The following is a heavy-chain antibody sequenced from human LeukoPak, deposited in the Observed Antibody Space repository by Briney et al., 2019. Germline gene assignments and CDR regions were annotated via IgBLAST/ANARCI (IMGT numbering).Heavy chain of an antibody. CDR2: IKSKTDGGTT. V-gene: IGHV3-15*01. CDR1: GFTFSNAW. D-gene: IGHD3-22*01. J-gene: IGHJ4*02. Sequence: GGSLRLSCAASGFTFSNAWMSWVRQAPGKGLEWVGRIKSKTDGGTTDYAAPVKGRFTISRDDSKNTLYLQMNSLKTEDTAVYYCTTGVPYYYDSSGYYSFVDYWGQGTLVTVSS. CDR3: TTGVPYYYDSSGYYSFVDY.